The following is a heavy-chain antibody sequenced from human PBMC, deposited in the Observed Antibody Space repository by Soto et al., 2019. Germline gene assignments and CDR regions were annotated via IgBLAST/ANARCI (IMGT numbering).Heavy chain of an antibody. V-gene: IGHV3-9*01. D-gene: IGHD4-17*01. CDR2: ISWNSGSI. CDR1: GFTFDDYA. Sequence: GGSLRLSCAASGFTFDDYAMHWVRQAPGKGLEWVSGISWNSGSIGYADSVKGRFTISRDNAKNSLYLQMNSLRAEDTALYYCAKDIYDYGDYAGSGGIDYWGQGTLVTVSS. CDR3: AKDIYDYGDYAGSGGIDY. J-gene: IGHJ4*02.